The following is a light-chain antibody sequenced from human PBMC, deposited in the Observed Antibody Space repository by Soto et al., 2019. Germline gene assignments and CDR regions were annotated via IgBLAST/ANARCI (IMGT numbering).Light chain of an antibody. CDR1: STDVGGYNY. J-gene: IGLJ2*01. CDR2: EVS. CDR3: SSYAGSNNLV. V-gene: IGLV2-14*01. Sequence: QSVLTQPASVSGSAGQSITISCTGTSTDVGGYNYVSWYQQHPGKVPKLIIYEVSNRPSGVTSRFSGSKSGNTASLTISELQAEDEADYYCSSYAGSNNLVFGGGTKVTVL.